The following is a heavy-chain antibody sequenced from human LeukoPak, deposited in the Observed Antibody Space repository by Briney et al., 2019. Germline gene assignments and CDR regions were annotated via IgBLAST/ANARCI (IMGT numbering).Heavy chain of an antibody. D-gene: IGHD5-24*01. V-gene: IGHV4-59*08. CDR3: ARTDGYNPGDY. J-gene: IGHJ4*02. Sequence: SETLSLTCTVSGGSISSYYWSWIRQPPGKGLEWIGYIYYSGSTNYNPSLKSRVTIPVDTSKNQFSLKLTSVTAADTAVYYCARTDGYNPGDYWGQGTLVTVSS. CDR1: GGSISSYY. CDR2: IYYSGST.